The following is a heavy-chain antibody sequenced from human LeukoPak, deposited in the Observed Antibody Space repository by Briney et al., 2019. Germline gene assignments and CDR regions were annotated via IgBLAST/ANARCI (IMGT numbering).Heavy chain of an antibody. CDR1: GFTFSSYW. V-gene: IGHV3-23*01. CDR2: ISGSGGST. D-gene: IGHD3-22*01. J-gene: IGHJ4*02. CDR3: AKGSTLITVVLYYFDY. Sequence: GGSLRLSCAASGFTFSSYWMHWVRQAPGKGLVWVSAISGSGGSTYYADSVKGRFTISRDNSKNTPYLQMNSLRAEDTAVYYCAKGSTLITVVLYYFDYWGQGTLVTVSS.